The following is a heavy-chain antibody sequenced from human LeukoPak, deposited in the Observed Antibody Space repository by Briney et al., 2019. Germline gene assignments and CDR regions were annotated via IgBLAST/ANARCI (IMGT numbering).Heavy chain of an antibody. V-gene: IGHV3-9*01. Sequence: GGSLRLSCAAAGFTFDDYAMHWVRQGPGKGLEWVSGMNWNGVNTDYAYSVKGRFTISRENAQNSLYLQMSSLRPEDTALYYCVKADCSSTSCLTDSWGPGTPVIVSS. D-gene: IGHD2-2*01. CDR3: VKADCSSTSCLTDS. CDR1: GFTFDDYA. CDR2: MNWNGVNT. J-gene: IGHJ4*02.